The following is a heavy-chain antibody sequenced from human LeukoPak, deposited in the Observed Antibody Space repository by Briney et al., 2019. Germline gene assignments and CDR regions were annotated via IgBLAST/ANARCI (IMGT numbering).Heavy chain of an antibody. CDR3: AKDNAGWGEGSSEYAFDI. Sequence: PGGSLRLSCAASGFTFSSYGMHWVRQAPGKGLEWVAFIRYDGSNKYYADSVKGRFTISRDNSKNTLYLQMNSLRAEDTAVYYCAKDNAGWGEGSSEYAFDIWGQGTMVTVSS. CDR1: GFTFSSYG. D-gene: IGHD6-13*01. V-gene: IGHV3-30*02. J-gene: IGHJ3*02. CDR2: IRYDGSNK.